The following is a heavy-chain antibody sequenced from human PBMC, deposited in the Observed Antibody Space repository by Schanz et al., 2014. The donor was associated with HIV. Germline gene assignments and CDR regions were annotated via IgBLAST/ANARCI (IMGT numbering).Heavy chain of an antibody. V-gene: IGHV3-30-3*01. Sequence: QVQLVESGGGVVQPGRSLTLSCAASGFTFSSYAMHWVRQAPGKGLEWVAVVAFDGGNKYYADSVKGRFTISRDNSKNTLYLQMNSLRADDTAVYYCARDYPYSSSSNYFDYWGPGTLVTVSS. CDR3: ARDYPYSSSSNYFDY. CDR2: VAFDGGNK. CDR1: GFTFSSYA. D-gene: IGHD6-6*01. J-gene: IGHJ4*02.